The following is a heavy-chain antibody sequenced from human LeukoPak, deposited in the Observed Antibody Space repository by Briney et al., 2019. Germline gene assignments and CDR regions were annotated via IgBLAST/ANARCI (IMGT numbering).Heavy chain of an antibody. CDR2: INHSGST. CDR1: GGSFSGYY. D-gene: IGHD6-25*01. Sequence: SETLSLTCAVYGGSFSGYYWSWIRQPPGKGLEWIGEINHSGSTNYNPSLKSRVTISVDTSKNQFSLKLSSVTAADTAVYYCARVQGRRVAARAVDYWGQGTLVTVSS. J-gene: IGHJ4*02. CDR3: ARVQGRRVAARAVDY. V-gene: IGHV4-34*01.